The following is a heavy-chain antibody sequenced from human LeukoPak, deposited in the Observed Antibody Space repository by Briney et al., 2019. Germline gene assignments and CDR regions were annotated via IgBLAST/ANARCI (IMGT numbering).Heavy chain of an antibody. Sequence: GGSLRLSCAASGFTFSSYAMSWVRQAPGKGLEWVSAISGSGGSTYYADSVKGRFTISRDNSKNTLYLQMDSLRAEDTAVYYCAKLLITYYDFWSGPSPLDIWGQGTMVTVSS. CDR3: AKLLITYYDFWSGPSPLDI. V-gene: IGHV3-23*01. D-gene: IGHD3-3*01. CDR1: GFTFSSYA. CDR2: ISGSGGST. J-gene: IGHJ3*02.